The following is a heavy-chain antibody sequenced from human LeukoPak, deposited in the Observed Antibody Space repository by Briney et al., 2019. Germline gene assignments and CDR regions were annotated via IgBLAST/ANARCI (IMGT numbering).Heavy chain of an antibody. V-gene: IGHV3-23*01. Sequence: GGSLRLSCAASGFTFSSYAMSWVRQAPGKGLEWVSAISGSGGSTYYADSVKGRFAISRDNSKNTLYLQMNSLRAEDTAVYYCAKGRTYSSSSPFDYWGQGTLVTVSS. CDR3: AKGRTYSSSSPFDY. CDR2: ISGSGGST. D-gene: IGHD6-6*01. J-gene: IGHJ4*02. CDR1: GFTFSSYA.